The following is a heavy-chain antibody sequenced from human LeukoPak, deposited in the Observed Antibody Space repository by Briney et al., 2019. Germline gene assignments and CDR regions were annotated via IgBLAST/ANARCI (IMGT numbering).Heavy chain of an antibody. Sequence: PSETLSLTCTVSGGSISSYYWSWVRQPAGKGLEWIGRIYTSGSTNYNPSLKSRVTMSVDTSKNQVSVKLTSVSAADTAVYYCAREPKYIRTLDYWGQGTLVTVSS. V-gene: IGHV4-4*07. CDR3: AREPKYIRTLDY. CDR2: IYTSGST. J-gene: IGHJ4*02. CDR1: GGSISSYY. D-gene: IGHD1-1*01.